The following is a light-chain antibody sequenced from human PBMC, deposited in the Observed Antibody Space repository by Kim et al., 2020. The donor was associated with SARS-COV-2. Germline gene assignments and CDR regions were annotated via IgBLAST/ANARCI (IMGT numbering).Light chain of an antibody. CDR3: QQSSNTHWT. Sequence: DIQMTQSPSSLSASVGDRITITCRASQPISKFLNWYQQKPGKAPELLIYAASILHVGVPSRFSGSASGTDFTLAISSLQPEDSATYYCQQSSNTHWTFGQGTKVEI. V-gene: IGKV1-39*01. CDR1: QPISKF. J-gene: IGKJ1*01. CDR2: AAS.